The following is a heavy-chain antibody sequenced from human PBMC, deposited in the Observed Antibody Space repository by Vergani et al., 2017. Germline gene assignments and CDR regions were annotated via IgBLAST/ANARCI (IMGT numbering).Heavy chain of an antibody. CDR3: ARGDYGILTGYRY. CDR1: GYTFSNYY. J-gene: IGHJ4*02. CDR2: INPSGGHT. D-gene: IGHD3-9*01. V-gene: IGHV1-46*03. Sequence: QVQVVQSGAEVKKSGASVKVSCKTSGYTFSNYYMHWVRQAPGQGLEWMGIINPSGGHTNYAQKFQGRVTMTRDTSTSTVYIELSSLRSEDPAIYYCARGDYGILTGYRYWGQGTLVTVSA.